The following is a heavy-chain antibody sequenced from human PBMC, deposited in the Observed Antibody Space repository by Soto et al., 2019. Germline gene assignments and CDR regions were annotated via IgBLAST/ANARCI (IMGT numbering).Heavy chain of an antibody. CDR3: ARDNLIYDFWSGFDYYGMDV. CDR1: GFTFSSYS. Sequence: GSLRLSCAASGFTFSSYSMNWVRQAPGKGLEWVSYISSSSSTIYYADSVKGRFTISRDNAKNSLYLQMNSLRDEDTAVYYCARDNLIYDFWSGFDYYGMDVWGQGTTVTVSS. CDR2: ISSSSSTI. J-gene: IGHJ6*02. D-gene: IGHD3-3*01. V-gene: IGHV3-48*02.